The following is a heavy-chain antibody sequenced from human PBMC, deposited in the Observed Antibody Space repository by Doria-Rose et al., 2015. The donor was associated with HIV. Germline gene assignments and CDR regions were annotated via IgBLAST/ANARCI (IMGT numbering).Heavy chain of an antibody. V-gene: IGHV2-26*01. CDR2: IFSDDER. D-gene: IGHD6-13*01. Sequence: TLKESGPVLVKPTETLTLTCTVSGVSLSSPGMGVSWIRQPPGKALEWLANIFSDDERSYKTSLKSRLTSSRCTSKSQVVLTMTDMDPVDTATYYCARIKSSRWYHKYYLDFWGQGTLVIVSA. J-gene: IGHJ4*02. CDR1: GVSLSSPGMG. CDR3: ARIKSSRWYHKYYLDF.